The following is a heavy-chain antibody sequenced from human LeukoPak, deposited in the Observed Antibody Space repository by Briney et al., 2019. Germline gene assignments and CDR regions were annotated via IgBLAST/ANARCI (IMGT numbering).Heavy chain of an antibody. J-gene: IGHJ5*02. CDR2: IYYRGST. CDR3: ARQNDYTNPVVWFDP. D-gene: IGHD4-11*01. V-gene: IGHV4-39*01. CDR1: GGSISSHTYY. Sequence: SETLSLTCTVSGGSISSHTYYWGWIRQPPGKGLERIGSIYYRGSTIYNPSLKSRVTISVDTSKNQFSLKVRSVTAADTAVYYCARQNDYTNPVVWFDPWGQGTLVTVSS.